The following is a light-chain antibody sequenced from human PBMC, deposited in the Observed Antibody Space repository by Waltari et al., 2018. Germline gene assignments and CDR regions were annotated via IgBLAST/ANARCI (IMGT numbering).Light chain of an antibody. CDR2: WAP. Sequence: DIVMTQSPDSLAVSLGERATINCKSSQSVFFRPNSKNYLSWFQPKPGQPPKLLIYWAPTRESGVPDRFVGSGSVTDFTLTISSLQAEDVALYYCQHFYNSPFTFGGGTKVEIK. V-gene: IGKV4-1*01. CDR3: QHFYNSPFT. J-gene: IGKJ4*01. CDR1: QSVFFRPNSKNY.